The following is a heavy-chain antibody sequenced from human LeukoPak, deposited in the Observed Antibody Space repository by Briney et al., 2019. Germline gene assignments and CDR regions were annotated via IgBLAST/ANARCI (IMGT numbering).Heavy chain of an antibody. CDR3: ARASYQSPFDY. Sequence: ASVKVSCKASEYTFTGYYMLWVRQAPGQGLEWMGWINPNSGGTNYAQNFQGRVTMTRDTSVSTAYMELSRLRSDDTAVYYCARASYQSPFDYWGQGTLVTVSS. V-gene: IGHV1-2*02. D-gene: IGHD2-2*01. J-gene: IGHJ4*02. CDR2: INPNSGGT. CDR1: EYTFTGYY.